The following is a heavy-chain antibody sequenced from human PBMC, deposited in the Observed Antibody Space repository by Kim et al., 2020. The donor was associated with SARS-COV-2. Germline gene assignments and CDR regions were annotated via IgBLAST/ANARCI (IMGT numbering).Heavy chain of an antibody. CDR3: AKDGCSGGSGYAYCLDV. CDR2: VWSDGSNK. V-gene: IGHV3-33*06. CDR1: GFSFNNYG. J-gene: IGHJ6*01. Sequence: GGSLRLSCAASGFSFNNYGMHWVRQAPGKGLEWVAGVWSDGSNKFYADSVKGRFTISRDNSKNTLDLQMNSLSGEDTAVYYCAKDGCSGGSGYAYCLDV. D-gene: IGHD2-15*01.